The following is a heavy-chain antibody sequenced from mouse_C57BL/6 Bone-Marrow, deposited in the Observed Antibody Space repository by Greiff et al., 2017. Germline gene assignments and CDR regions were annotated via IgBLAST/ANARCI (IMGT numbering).Heavy chain of an antibody. CDR1: GYSITSGYY. CDR2: ISYDGSN. J-gene: IGHJ2*01. Sequence: VQLQQSGPGLVKPSQSLSLTCSVTGYSITSGYYWNWIRQFPGNKLEWMGYISYDGSNNYNPSLKNRISITRDTSKNQFFLKLNSVTTEDTATYYCARRGMGLRLDYWGQGTTLTVSS. CDR3: ARRGMGLRLDY. D-gene: IGHD2-4*01. V-gene: IGHV3-6*01.